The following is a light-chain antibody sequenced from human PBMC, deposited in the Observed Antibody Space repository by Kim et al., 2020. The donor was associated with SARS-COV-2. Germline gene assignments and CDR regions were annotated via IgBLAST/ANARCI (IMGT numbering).Light chain of an antibody. J-gene: IGLJ3*02. V-gene: IGLV3-21*04. CDR2: YDS. CDR3: QVWDSSSDHPNWV. Sequence: SYELTQPPSVSVAPGQTARITCGGTNIGSKSVHWYQQKPGQGPVLVMYYDSDRPSGIPERFSGSNSGNTATLTISRVEAGDEGDYYCQVWDSSSDHPNWVFGGGTKLTVL. CDR1: NIGSKS.